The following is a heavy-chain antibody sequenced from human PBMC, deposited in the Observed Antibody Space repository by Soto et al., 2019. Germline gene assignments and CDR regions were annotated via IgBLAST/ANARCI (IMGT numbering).Heavy chain of an antibody. CDR3: ARVGSYSSSSGGRSDP. Sequence: ASVKVSCKVSGGTVSSYAISWVRQAPGQGLEWMGGIIPIFGTANYAQKFQGRVTITADESTSTAYMELSSLRSEDTAVYYCARVGSYSSSSGGRSDPWGQGTLVTVSS. J-gene: IGHJ5*02. CDR2: IIPIFGTA. D-gene: IGHD6-6*01. CDR1: GGTVSSYA. V-gene: IGHV1-69*13.